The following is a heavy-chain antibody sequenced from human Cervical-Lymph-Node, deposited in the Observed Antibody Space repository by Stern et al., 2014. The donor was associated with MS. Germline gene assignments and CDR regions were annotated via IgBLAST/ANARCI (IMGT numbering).Heavy chain of an antibody. D-gene: IGHD3-3*01. V-gene: IGHV1-2*06. CDR1: GYTFVAYF. Sequence: QVQLVQSGTEVKKPGASVRVSCKTSGYTFVAYFLYWVRQAPGQGPEWMTRINPKSGATDYAEKCQGRVTLTKDTSLNTTYMEVSRLTSDDTAMYYCARGPKFGAFDVWGQGTIVSVSA. CDR2: INPKSGAT. CDR3: ARGPKFGAFDV. J-gene: IGHJ3*01.